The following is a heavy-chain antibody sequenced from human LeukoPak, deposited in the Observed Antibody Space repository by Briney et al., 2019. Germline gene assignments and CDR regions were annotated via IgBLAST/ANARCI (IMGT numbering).Heavy chain of an antibody. J-gene: IGHJ4*02. Sequence: GRSLRLSCAASGFTFSSYGMHWVRQAPGKGLEWVAVISYDGSNKYYADSVKGRFTISRDNSKNTLYLQMNSLRAEDTAVYYCEIWGELHAYDYWGQGTLVTVSS. V-gene: IGHV3-30*03. CDR1: GFTFSSYG. D-gene: IGHD1-26*01. CDR3: EIWGELHAYDY. CDR2: ISYDGSNK.